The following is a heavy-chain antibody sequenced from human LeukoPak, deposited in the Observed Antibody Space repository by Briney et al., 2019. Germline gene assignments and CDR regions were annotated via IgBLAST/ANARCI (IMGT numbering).Heavy chain of an antibody. Sequence: GGSLRLSCGAFGFIFTNSWMAWVRQAPGEGLEWVATIKPDGGETNYVDSVKGRFTISRDNAKNSLFLQMNSLRAEDTAVYFCARDGAYSSFDYWGQGTLVAVSS. CDR3: ARDGAYSSFDY. V-gene: IGHV3-7*01. CDR1: GFIFTNSW. D-gene: IGHD4-11*01. J-gene: IGHJ4*02. CDR2: IKPDGGET.